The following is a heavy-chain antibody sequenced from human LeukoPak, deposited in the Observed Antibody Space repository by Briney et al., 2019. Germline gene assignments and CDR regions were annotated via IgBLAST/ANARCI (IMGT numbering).Heavy chain of an antibody. V-gene: IGHV4-34*01. D-gene: IGHD6-13*01. J-gene: IGHJ5*02. CDR2: INHSGST. Sequence: PSETLSLTCAVYGGSFSGYYWSWIRQPPGKGLEWIGEINHSGSTNYNPSLKSRVTISVDTSKNQFSLKLSSATAADTAVYYCARLSAGYSSSWYRGAWGQGTLVTISS. CDR1: GGSFSGYY. CDR3: ARLSAGYSSSWYRGA.